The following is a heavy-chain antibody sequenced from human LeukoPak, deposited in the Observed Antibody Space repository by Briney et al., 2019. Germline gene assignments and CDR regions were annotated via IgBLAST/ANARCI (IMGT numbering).Heavy chain of an antibody. V-gene: IGHV6-1*01. CDR1: GDSVSSNSAA. CDR2: TYYRSKWYN. CDR3: ARDLLAWSSGWENYYYYMDV. Sequence: SQTLSLTCAISGDSVSSNSAAWNWIRQSPSRGLEWLGRTYYRSKWYNDYAVSVKSRITINPDTSKNQFSLQLNSVTPEDTAVYYCARDLLAWSSGWENYYYYMDVWGKGTTVTVSS. J-gene: IGHJ6*03. D-gene: IGHD6-19*01.